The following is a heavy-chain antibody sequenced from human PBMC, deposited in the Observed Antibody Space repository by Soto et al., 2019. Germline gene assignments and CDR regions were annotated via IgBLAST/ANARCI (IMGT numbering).Heavy chain of an antibody. CDR3: AKNGLDNSPSAIDS. CDR2: ISSSSTYI. Sequence: GGSLRLSCAASGFTFSTYGMNWVRQAPGKGLEWVSFISSSSTYIYYADSVKGRFTISRDNAKNSLYLQMNSLRAEDTALYYCAKNGLDNSPSAIDSWGPGTLVTVSS. CDR1: GFTFSTYG. D-gene: IGHD2-8*01. J-gene: IGHJ4*02. V-gene: IGHV3-21*04.